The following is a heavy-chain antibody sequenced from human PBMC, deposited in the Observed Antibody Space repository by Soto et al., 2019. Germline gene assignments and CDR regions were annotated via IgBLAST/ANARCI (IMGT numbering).Heavy chain of an antibody. Sequence: QVHLQESGPGLVKPSETLSLTCSVSGGSVNTGGYYWSWIRQNPGKGLERIGYVYYTGGTYYNPPRWGRVSIPVGPPNNTAETQFALRRNSVTAADTAVYYCARVPDSDYERYFDVCGRGTLVIVSS. CDR2: VYYTGGT. CDR3: ARVPDSDYERYFDV. V-gene: IGHV4-31*03. J-gene: IGHJ2*01. D-gene: IGHD4-4*01. CDR1: GGSVNTGGYY.